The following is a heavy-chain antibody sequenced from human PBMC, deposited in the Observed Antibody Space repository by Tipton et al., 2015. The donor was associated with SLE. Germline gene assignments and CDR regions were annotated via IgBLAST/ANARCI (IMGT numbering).Heavy chain of an antibody. J-gene: IGHJ4*02. CDR1: GGSIISSSLF. CDR3: ARGSGSYYPYYFDY. Sequence: TLSLTCTVSGGSIISSSLFWGWIRQPPGKGLEWIGSVFYTGSTYYNPSLKSRVTISVDTSKNQFSLKLSSVTAADTAVYYCARGSGSYYPYYFDYWGQGTLVTVSS. CDR2: VFYTGST. V-gene: IGHV4-39*07. D-gene: IGHD3-10*01.